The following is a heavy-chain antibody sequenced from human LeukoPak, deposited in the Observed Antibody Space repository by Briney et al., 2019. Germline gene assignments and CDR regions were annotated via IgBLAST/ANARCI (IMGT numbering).Heavy chain of an antibody. CDR3: ARRSYGGKGFDY. CDR2: IYAGDSDT. CDR1: GYSFNNYW. J-gene: IGHJ4*02. Sequence: NHGESLKISSKGSGYSFNNYWINWVRQMPGKGLEWMGIIYAGDSDTKYSPSFQGQVTISADKSINTAYLQWSSLKASATAMYYCARRSYGGKGFDYWGQGTLVTVSS. V-gene: IGHV5-51*01. D-gene: IGHD4-23*01.